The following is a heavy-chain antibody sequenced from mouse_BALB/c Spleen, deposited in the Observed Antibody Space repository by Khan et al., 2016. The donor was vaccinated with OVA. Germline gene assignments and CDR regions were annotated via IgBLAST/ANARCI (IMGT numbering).Heavy chain of an antibody. J-gene: IGHJ2*01. CDR2: INPSTGYT. V-gene: IGHV1-7*01. D-gene: IGHD1-1*01. CDR3: TRLGNSYGSTFGY. Sequence: VELVESGAELAKPGASVKMSCKASGYSFVNYWIHWIKQRPGQGLEWIGYINPSTGYTEYNQKFREKATLTADKSSSTAYMQLSSLTSEDSAVYHCTRLGNSYGSTFGYWGQGTTLTVSS. CDR1: GYSFVNYW.